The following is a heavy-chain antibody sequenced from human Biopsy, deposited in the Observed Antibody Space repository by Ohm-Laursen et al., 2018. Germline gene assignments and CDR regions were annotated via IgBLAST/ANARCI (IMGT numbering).Heavy chain of an antibody. CDR1: GGTFINYA. Sequence: SVKVSCKASGGTFINYAISWVRQAPGQGLEWMGGIIPMFGTANYAQMFQGRVPISAAESTSTSYMELSSLTTEDTAIYYCARGPHSGSHSCFDYWGRGTLVTVSS. D-gene: IGHD1-26*01. V-gene: IGHV1-69*13. CDR2: IIPMFGTA. J-gene: IGHJ4*02. CDR3: ARGPHSGSHSCFDY.